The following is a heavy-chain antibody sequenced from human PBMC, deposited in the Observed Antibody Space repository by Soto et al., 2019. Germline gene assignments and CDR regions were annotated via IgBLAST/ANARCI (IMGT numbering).Heavy chain of an antibody. J-gene: IGHJ6*02. V-gene: IGHV1-69*06. CDR2: IIPMFGTA. CDR3: ARQKAMPPLFYSGMDV. CDR1: GGTFGSYT. D-gene: IGHD2-2*01. Sequence: QVHLVQSGAEVKKPGSSVKVSCTASGGTFGSYTVTWVRQAPGQGLEWMGEIIPMFGTASYAQKFQGRVTLTADKSTTTAHMELSSLSSDDTAVYFCARQKAMPPLFYSGMDVWGQGTTVTVSS.